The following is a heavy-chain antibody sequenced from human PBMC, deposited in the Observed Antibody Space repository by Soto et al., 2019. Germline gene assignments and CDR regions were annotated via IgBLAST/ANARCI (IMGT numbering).Heavy chain of an antibody. Sequence: QVQLVESGGGVVQPGRSLRLSCAASGFTFSSYAMHWVRQAPGKGLEWVAVISYDGSNKYYADSVKGRFTISRDNSKNTLYLQMNSLRAEDTAVYYCARNGAVAGDHDAFDIWGQGTMVTVSS. D-gene: IGHD6-19*01. CDR3: ARNGAVAGDHDAFDI. V-gene: IGHV3-30-3*01. CDR1: GFTFSSYA. CDR2: ISYDGSNK. J-gene: IGHJ3*02.